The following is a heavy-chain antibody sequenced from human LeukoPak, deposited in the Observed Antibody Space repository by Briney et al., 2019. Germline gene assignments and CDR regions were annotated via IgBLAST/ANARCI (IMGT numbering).Heavy chain of an antibody. CDR2: ISGSGGST. CDR3: AKDPSGSYYFRDY. D-gene: IGHD1-26*01. J-gene: IGHJ4*02. CDR1: GFRFIDYG. Sequence: PTGGSLRLSCAASGFRFIDYGMTWVRQAPGKGLEWVSAISGSGGSTYYADSVKGRFTISRDNSKNTLYLQMNSLRAEDTAVYYCAKDPSGSYYFRDYWGQGTLVTVSS. V-gene: IGHV3-23*01.